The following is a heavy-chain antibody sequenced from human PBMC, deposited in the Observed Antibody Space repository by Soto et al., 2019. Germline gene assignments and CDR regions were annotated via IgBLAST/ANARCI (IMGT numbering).Heavy chain of an antibody. Sequence: VASVKVSCKASGYTFTSYDINWVRQATGQGLEWMGWMNPNSGNTGYAQKFQGRVTMTRNTSISTAYMELSSLRSEDTAVYYCARGRGYCISTSCYANAFYFWGQGTMVTVSS. V-gene: IGHV1-8*01. D-gene: IGHD2-2*01. CDR1: GYTFTSYD. CDR2: MNPNSGNT. CDR3: ARGRGYCISTSCYANAFYF. J-gene: IGHJ3*01.